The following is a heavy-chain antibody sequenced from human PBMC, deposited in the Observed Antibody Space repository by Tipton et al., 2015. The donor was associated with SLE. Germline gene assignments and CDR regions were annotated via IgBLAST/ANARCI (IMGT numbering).Heavy chain of an antibody. D-gene: IGHD1-26*01. Sequence: TLSLTCAVYGGSFSDYYWSWIRQPPGEGLEWIGEINHTGGTNYNPSLESRVTISADTSKNQISLMLSSVTAADTAVYYCARLSGSEPAVWGQGTTVTVSS. V-gene: IGHV4-34*01. CDR1: GGSFSDYY. CDR2: INHTGGT. J-gene: IGHJ6*02. CDR3: ARLSGSEPAV.